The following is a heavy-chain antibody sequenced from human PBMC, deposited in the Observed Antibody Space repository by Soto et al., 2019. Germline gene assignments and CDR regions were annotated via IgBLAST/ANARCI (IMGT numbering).Heavy chain of an antibody. J-gene: IGHJ6*02. CDR2: ISYDGSNK. CDR1: GFTFSSYG. V-gene: IGHV3-30*18. Sequence: PGGSLRLSCAASGFTFSSYGMHWVRQAPGKGLEWVAVISYDGSNKYYADSVKGRFTISRDNSKNTLYLQMNSLRAEDTAVYYCAKDCFLTILASGMDVWGQGTTVTVSS. D-gene: IGHD3-3*01. CDR3: AKDCFLTILASGMDV.